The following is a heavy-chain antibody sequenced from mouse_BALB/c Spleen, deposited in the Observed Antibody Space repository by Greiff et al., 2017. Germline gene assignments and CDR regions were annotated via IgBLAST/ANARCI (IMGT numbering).Heavy chain of an antibody. CDR2: INPGSGGT. CDR3: ARSTYGNFYYAMDY. V-gene: IGHV1-54*03. J-gene: IGHJ4*01. CDR1: GYAFTNYL. D-gene: IGHD2-10*02. Sequence: QVHVKQSGAELVRPGTSVKVSCKASGYAFTNYLIEWVKQRPGQGLEWIGVINPGSGGTNYNEKFKGKATLTVDKSSSTAYMQLSSLTSDDSAVYFCARSTYGNFYYAMDYWGQGTSVTVSS.